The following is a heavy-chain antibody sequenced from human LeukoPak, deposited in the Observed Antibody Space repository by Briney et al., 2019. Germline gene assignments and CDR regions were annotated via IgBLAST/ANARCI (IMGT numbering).Heavy chain of an antibody. Sequence: PSETLSLTCTVSGGSISSYYWSWIRQPAGKGLEWIGRIYTSGSTNYNPSLKSRVTMSVDTSKNQFSLKLSSVTAADTAVYYCARTPYSSSWYGEGPWFDPWGQGTLVTVSS. D-gene: IGHD6-13*01. J-gene: IGHJ5*02. CDR2: IYTSGST. CDR1: GGSISSYY. V-gene: IGHV4-4*07. CDR3: ARTPYSSSWYGEGPWFDP.